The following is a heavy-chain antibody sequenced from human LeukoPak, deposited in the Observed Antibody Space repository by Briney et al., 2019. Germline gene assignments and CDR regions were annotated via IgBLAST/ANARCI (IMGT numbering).Heavy chain of an antibody. J-gene: IGHJ4*02. V-gene: IGHV5-51*01. Sequence: GESLKISCKASGYSFTTYWIGWVRQMPGKGLEWMVIIYPGDPATKYSPSFQGQVTISADKYITTAYLQWNILKASDTAMYYCAIIAGGGYTLDYWGQGTLVTASS. D-gene: IGHD5-12*01. CDR2: IYPGDPAT. CDR3: AIIAGGGYTLDY. CDR1: GYSFTTYW.